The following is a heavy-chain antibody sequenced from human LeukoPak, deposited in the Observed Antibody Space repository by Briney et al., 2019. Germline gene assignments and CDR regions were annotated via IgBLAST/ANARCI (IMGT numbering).Heavy chain of an antibody. D-gene: IGHD3-10*01. V-gene: IGHV4-34*01. CDR2: INHSGST. Sequence: SETLSLTCAVYGGSFSGYYWSWIRQPPGKGLEWIGEINHSGSTNYNPSLKSRVTISVDTSKNQFSLKLSSVTAADTAVYYCARREELMVRGVITKFDPWGQGTLVTVSS. J-gene: IGHJ5*02. CDR1: GGSFSGYY. CDR3: ARREELMVRGVITKFDP.